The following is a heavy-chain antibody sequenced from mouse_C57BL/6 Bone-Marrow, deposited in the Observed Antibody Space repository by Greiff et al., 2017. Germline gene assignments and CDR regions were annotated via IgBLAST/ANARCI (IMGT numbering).Heavy chain of an antibody. D-gene: IGHD1-1*01. V-gene: IGHV14-4*01. Sequence: EVQLQQSGAELVRPGASVKLSCTASGFNIKDDYMHWVKQRPEQGLEWIGWIDPENGDTEYASKFQGKATITADTSSNTAYLQLSSLTSEDTAVYYCTTPHYYGSSWYVDVWGTGTTVTVSS. CDR3: TTPHYYGSSWYVDV. CDR1: GFNIKDDY. CDR2: IDPENGDT. J-gene: IGHJ1*03.